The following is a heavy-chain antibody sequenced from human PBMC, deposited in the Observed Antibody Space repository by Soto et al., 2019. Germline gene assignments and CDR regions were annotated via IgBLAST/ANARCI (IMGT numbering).Heavy chain of an antibody. D-gene: IGHD2-2*01. Sequence: PGESLRLSCAASGFTFSNYAMSWVRQAPGKGLEWVSHISGSSGSTYYADSVKGRFTISRDNSKNTLYLQMNSLRVEDTAVYYCAKDIVVVPAAGNAFDIWGQWTLVTVSS. CDR2: ISGSSGST. CDR1: GFTFSNYA. V-gene: IGHV3-23*01. CDR3: AKDIVVVPAAGNAFDI. J-gene: IGHJ3*02.